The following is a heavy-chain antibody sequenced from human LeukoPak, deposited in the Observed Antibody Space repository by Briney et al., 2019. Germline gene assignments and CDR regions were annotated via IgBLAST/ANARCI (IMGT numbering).Heavy chain of an antibody. CDR3: ARGVMYGSGSYYNVPTLDY. Sequence: QTGGSLRLPCAASGFTFSSYGMHWVRQAPGKGLEWVAVIWYDGSNKYYADSVKGRFTISRDNSKNTLYLQMNSLRAEDTAVYYCARGVMYGSGSYYNVPTLDYWGQGTLVTVSS. CDR1: GFTFSSYG. CDR2: IWYDGSNK. V-gene: IGHV3-33*01. J-gene: IGHJ4*02. D-gene: IGHD3-10*01.